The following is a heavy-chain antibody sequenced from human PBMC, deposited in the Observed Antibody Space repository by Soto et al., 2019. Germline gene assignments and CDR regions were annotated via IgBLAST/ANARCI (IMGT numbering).Heavy chain of an antibody. D-gene: IGHD4-17*01. CDR3: AKEASSDYLLFDY. V-gene: IGHV3-23*01. CDR1: GFTFSSYA. J-gene: IGHJ4*02. CDR2: ISGSGGST. Sequence: EVQLLESGGGLVQPGGSLRLSCAASGFTFSSYAMSWVRQAPGKGLEWVSAISGSGGSTYYADSVKGRFTISRDNSKNRLYLQKNSLRAEDTAVYDCAKEASSDYLLFDYWGQGTLVTVSS.